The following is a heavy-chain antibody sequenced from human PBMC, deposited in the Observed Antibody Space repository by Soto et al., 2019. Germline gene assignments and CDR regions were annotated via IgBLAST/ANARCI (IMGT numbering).Heavy chain of an antibody. Sequence: ASVKVSCKASGYPFTYYGISWVRQAPGQGLEWMGWISAYNGNTDYAQNLQGRGTMTTDTSTSTVYRELRSRTFDDTAVYYCARGGHKFLPPYNWFDPWGQGTLVTVSS. J-gene: IGHJ5*02. D-gene: IGHD2-21*01. CDR3: ARGGHKFLPPYNWFDP. CDR1: GYPFTYYG. CDR2: ISAYNGNT. V-gene: IGHV1-18*01.